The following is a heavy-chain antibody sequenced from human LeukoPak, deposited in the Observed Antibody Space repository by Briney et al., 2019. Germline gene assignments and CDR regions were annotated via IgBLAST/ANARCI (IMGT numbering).Heavy chain of an antibody. V-gene: IGHV1-2*02. CDR3: ARGSTVTTFNWFDP. Sequence: GASVKVSCKASGYTFTGYYMHWVRQAPGQGLEWMGWINPNSGGTNYARKFQGRVTMTRDTSISTAYMELSRLRSDDTAVYYCARGSTVTTFNWFDPWGQGTLVTVSS. CDR2: INPNSGGT. D-gene: IGHD4-17*01. CDR1: GYTFTGYY. J-gene: IGHJ5*02.